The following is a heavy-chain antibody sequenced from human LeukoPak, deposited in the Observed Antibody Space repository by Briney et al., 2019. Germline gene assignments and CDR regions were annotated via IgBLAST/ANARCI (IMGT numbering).Heavy chain of an antibody. CDR1: GFTFSHYW. J-gene: IGHJ3*02. V-gene: IGHV3-74*01. CDR3: ARGGVGSFDI. CDR2: IHSDGSRT. D-gene: IGHD2-8*01. Sequence: GGPLRLSCAASGFTFSHYWMHWIRQAPGKGLVWVSHIHSDGSRTSYTDSVKGRFSISRDNAKNTVSLQMNSLRAEDTAIYYCARGGVGSFDIWGQGTVVTVSS.